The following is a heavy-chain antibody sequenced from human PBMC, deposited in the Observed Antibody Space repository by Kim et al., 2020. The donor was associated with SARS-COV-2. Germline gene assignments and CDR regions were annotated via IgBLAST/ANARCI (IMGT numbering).Heavy chain of an antibody. CDR3: AREKDLLPLFDH. J-gene: IGHJ4*02. V-gene: IGHV1-3*01. D-gene: IGHD1-26*01. Sequence: YPQKLEDRVIITRDTSASTVYMEMSSLRSEDTAIYYCAREKDLLPLFDHWGQGTPVTVSS.